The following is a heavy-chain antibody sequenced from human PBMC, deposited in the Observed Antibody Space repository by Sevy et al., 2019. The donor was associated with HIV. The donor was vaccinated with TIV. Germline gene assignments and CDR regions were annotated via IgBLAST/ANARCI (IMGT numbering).Heavy chain of an antibody. V-gene: IGHV5-51*01. CDR2: IYPGDSDI. Sequence: GESLKISCKGSGYSFTSYWIGWVRQMPGKGLEWRGIIYPGDSDITYSPSFQGQVTFSVDKSISTAYLQWSSLKTSDTAIYYCARPEGNHALDYWGQGTLVTVSS. CDR1: GYSFTSYW. J-gene: IGHJ4*02. CDR3: ARPEGNHALDY.